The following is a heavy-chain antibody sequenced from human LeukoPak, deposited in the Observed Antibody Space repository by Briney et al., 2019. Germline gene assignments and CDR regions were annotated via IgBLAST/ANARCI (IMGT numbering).Heavy chain of an antibody. Sequence: GGSLRLSCAASGFTFSGYAMHWARQAPGKGLEWVAVVLDDENYKYYADSVKGRFTISRDNSKSTLYLQMNSLRPDDTAVYYCATLVGATAVNYWGQGTLVTVSS. CDR3: ATLVGATAVNY. V-gene: IGHV3-30-3*01. CDR2: VLDDENYK. D-gene: IGHD1-26*01. J-gene: IGHJ4*02. CDR1: GFTFSGYA.